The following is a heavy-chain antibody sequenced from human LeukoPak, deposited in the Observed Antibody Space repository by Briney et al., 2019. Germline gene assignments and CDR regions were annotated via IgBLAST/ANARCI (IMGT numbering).Heavy chain of an antibody. CDR2: MNPNSGNT. Sequence: ASVKVSCRASGYTFTSDDINWVRQATGQGLEWMGWMNPNSGNTGYAQKFQGRVNMTRNTSISTAYMELSSLRPEDTAVYYCARGRSPYTMVRGVIGWFDPWGQGTLVTVSS. J-gene: IGHJ5*02. CDR3: ARGRSPYTMVRGVIGWFDP. V-gene: IGHV1-8*02. D-gene: IGHD3-10*01. CDR1: GYTFTSDD.